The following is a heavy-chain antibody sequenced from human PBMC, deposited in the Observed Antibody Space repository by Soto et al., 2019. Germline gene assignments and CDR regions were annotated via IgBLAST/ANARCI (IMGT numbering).Heavy chain of an antibody. J-gene: IGHJ3*02. CDR1: GFTFSNAW. Sequence: PGGSLRLSCAASGFTFSNAWMSWVRQAPGKGLEWVGRIKSKTDGGTTDYAAPVKGRFTISRDDSKNTLYLQMNSLKTEDTAVYYCTTGFISSGYMALGAFDIWGQGTMVTVSS. V-gene: IGHV3-15*01. CDR2: IKSKTDGGTT. D-gene: IGHD3-22*01. CDR3: TTGFISSGYMALGAFDI.